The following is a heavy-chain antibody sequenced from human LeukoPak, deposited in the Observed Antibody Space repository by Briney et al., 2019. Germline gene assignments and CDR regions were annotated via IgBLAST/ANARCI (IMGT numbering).Heavy chain of an antibody. CDR3: ARDRDYGTFDY. V-gene: IGHV3-21*01. CDR1: GFTFSRNG. Sequence: PGGSLRLSCAASGFTFSRNGMAWVRQAPGKGLEWVSSISVSGTYIYYSDSVKGRFTISRDNSKNSLYLEMNSLRSDDTAIYYCARDRDYGTFDYWGQGTLVTVSS. CDR2: ISVSGTYI. D-gene: IGHD4-17*01. J-gene: IGHJ4*02.